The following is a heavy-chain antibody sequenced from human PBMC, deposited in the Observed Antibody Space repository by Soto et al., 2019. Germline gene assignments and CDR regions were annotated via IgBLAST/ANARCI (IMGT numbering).Heavy chain of an antibody. D-gene: IGHD4-4*01. CDR2: IYHSGST. Sequence: SETLSLTCAVSGGSISSSNWWSWVRQPPGKGLEWTGEIYHSGSTNYNPSLKSRVTISVDKSKNQFSLKLSSVTAADTAVYYCARASGSPSTVTGGYYYYYGMDVWGQGTTVTVSS. J-gene: IGHJ6*02. CDR1: GGSISSSNW. CDR3: ARASGSPSTVTGGYYYYYGMDV. V-gene: IGHV4-4*02.